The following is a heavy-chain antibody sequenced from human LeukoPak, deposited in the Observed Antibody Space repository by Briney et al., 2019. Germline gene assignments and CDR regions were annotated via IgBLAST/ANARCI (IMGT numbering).Heavy chain of an antibody. V-gene: IGHV6-1*01. D-gene: IGHD5-24*01. J-gene: IGHJ4*02. CDR2: TKYRSKWYS. CDR3: ARNEDGYNFFDY. Sequence: SQTLSLTCAISGDSVSRNTAGWNWIRQSPSRGLEWLGRTKYRSKWYSDYADFVRSRITIKADTSKNQFSLQVNSVTPEDTAVYYCARNEDGYNFFDYWGQGTLVTVSS. CDR1: GDSVSRNTAG.